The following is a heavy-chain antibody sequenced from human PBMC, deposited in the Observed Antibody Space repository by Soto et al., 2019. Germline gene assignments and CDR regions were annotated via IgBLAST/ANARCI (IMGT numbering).Heavy chain of an antibody. CDR2: IRSKANSYAT. CDR3: TCEGALGYFSSTSCYNYYYYYYMDV. D-gene: IGHD2-2*02. J-gene: IGHJ6*03. V-gene: IGHV3-73*01. CDR1: GFTFSGSA. Sequence: PGGSLRLSCAASGFTFSGSAMHWVRQASGKGLEWVGRIRSKANSYATAYAASVKGRFNISRDDSKNMAYLQMKSLKTEDTAVYYCTCEGALGYFSSTSCYNYYYYYYMDVWGKGTTVTVSS.